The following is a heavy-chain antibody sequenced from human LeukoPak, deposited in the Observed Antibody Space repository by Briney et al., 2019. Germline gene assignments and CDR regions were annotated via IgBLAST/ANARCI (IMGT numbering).Heavy chain of an antibody. V-gene: IGHV5-51*01. J-gene: IGHJ3*02. CDR1: GYDFTTYW. D-gene: IGHD2-2*01. Sequence: GESLKISCKGSGYDFTTYWIGWVRQMPGQGLGWMGIIYPGDSDTRNSPSFQGQVTISADKSISTVYLQWSSLKASDTAMYYCARDGPVPATDDAFDIWGQGTMVTVSS. CDR2: IYPGDSDT. CDR3: ARDGPVPATDDAFDI.